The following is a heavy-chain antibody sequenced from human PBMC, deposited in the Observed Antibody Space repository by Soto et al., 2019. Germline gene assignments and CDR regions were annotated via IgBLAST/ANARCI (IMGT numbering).Heavy chain of an antibody. CDR2: MYYSVSS. CDR3: ARVEGSNYY. J-gene: IGHJ6*01. CDR1: GGSISSGSYP. D-gene: IGHD6-13*01. Sequence: PSETLSLTCTVSGGSISSGSYPWSWIRHHPGKGLEWIGNMYYSVSSYYNPSLKSRATIAIDTSKDQFSLRLGSVTAADTAVYYCARVEGSNYY. V-gene: IGHV4-31*03.